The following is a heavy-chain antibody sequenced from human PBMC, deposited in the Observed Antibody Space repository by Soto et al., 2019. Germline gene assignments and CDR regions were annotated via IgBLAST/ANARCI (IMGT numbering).Heavy chain of an antibody. V-gene: IGHV3-30*18. CDR2: ISYDGSNK. CDR1: GFTFSSYG. J-gene: IGHJ6*02. D-gene: IGHD2-15*01. CDR3: AKGVDRGWYYYYGMDV. Sequence: GGSLRLSCAASGFTFSSYGMHWVRQAPGKGLEWVAVISYDGSNKYYADSVKGRFTISRDNSKNTLYLQMNSLRAEDTAVYYCAKGVDRGWYYYYGMDVWGQGTTVTVSS.